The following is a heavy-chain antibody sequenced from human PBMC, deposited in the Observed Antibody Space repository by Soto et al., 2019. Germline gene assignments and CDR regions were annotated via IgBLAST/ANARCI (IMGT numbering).Heavy chain of an antibody. J-gene: IGHJ6*02. D-gene: IGHD3-9*01. CDR3: AREASPDILTGYYLDYYYYGMDV. V-gene: IGHV3-30-3*01. Sequence: GGSLRLSCAASGFTFSSYAMHWVRQAPGKGLEWVAVISYDGSNKYYADSVKGRFTISRDNSKNTLYLQMNSLRAEDTAVYYCAREASPDILTGYYLDYYYYGMDVWGQGTTVTVSS. CDR1: GFTFSSYA. CDR2: ISYDGSNK.